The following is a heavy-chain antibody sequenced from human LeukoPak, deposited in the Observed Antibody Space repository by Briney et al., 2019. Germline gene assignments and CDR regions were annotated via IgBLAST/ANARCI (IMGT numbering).Heavy chain of an antibody. Sequence: GGSLRLSCAASGFTFSSYAMSWVRQAPGKGLEWVSAISGSGGSTYHADSVKGRFTISRDNSKNTLYLQMNSLRAEDTAVYYCAKDRLEGFYGSGHDYWGQGTLVTVSS. J-gene: IGHJ4*02. D-gene: IGHD3-10*01. CDR3: AKDRLEGFYGSGHDY. CDR1: GFTFSSYA. CDR2: ISGSGGST. V-gene: IGHV3-23*01.